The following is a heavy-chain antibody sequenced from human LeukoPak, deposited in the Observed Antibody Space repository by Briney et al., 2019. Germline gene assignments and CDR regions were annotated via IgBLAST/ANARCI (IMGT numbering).Heavy chain of an antibody. CDR2: ISAYNGNT. Sequence: GASVKVSCKGSGYTFTSCGISWVRQAPGQGLEWMGWISAYNGNTKYAQKLQGRVTMTTDTSTSTAYMELRSLRSDDTAVYYCARVGNSGYYRAFDIWGQGTMVTVSS. D-gene: IGHD3-3*01. J-gene: IGHJ3*02. CDR1: GYTFTSCG. V-gene: IGHV1-18*01. CDR3: ARVGNSGYYRAFDI.